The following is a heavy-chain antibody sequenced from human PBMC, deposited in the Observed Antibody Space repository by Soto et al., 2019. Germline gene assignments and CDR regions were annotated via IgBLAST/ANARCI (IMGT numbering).Heavy chain of an antibody. J-gene: IGHJ4*02. Sequence: QVQLVESGGGVVQPGRSLRLSCAASGFTFSSYGMHWVRQAPGKGLEWVAVIWYDGSNKYYADSVKGRFTISRDNSKNTLYLQMNSLRAEDTAVYYCASGSGSYFYFDYWGQGTLVTVSS. CDR2: IWYDGSNK. CDR3: ASGSGSYFYFDY. D-gene: IGHD1-26*01. CDR1: GFTFSSYG. V-gene: IGHV3-33*01.